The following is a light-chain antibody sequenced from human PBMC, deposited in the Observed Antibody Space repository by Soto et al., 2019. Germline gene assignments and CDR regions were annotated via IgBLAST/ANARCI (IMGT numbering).Light chain of an antibody. V-gene: IGLV2-14*01. CDR2: DVS. CDR1: SSDVGAYKH. CDR3: SSYTSTNTVV. J-gene: IGLJ2*01. Sequence: QSVLTQPASVSGSPGQSITISCTGTSSDVGAYKHVSWYQQHPGKAPKLMIYDVSNRPSGVSNRFSGSKSGNTASLTISGLQAEDEADYYCSSYTSTNTVVFGGGTKLTVL.